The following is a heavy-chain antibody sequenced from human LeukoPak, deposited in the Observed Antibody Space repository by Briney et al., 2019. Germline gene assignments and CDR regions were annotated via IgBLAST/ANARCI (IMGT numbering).Heavy chain of an antibody. V-gene: IGHV1-2*02. D-gene: IGHD3-9*01. CDR1: GYTFTGYY. J-gene: IGHJ5*02. CDR2: INPNSGGT. CDR3: AREELRYFDWSQAINNWFDP. Sequence: GASVKVSCKASGYTFTGYYMHWVRQAPGQGREWMGWINPNSGGTNYAQKFQGRVTMTRDTSISTAYMELGRLRSDDTAVYYCAREELRYFDWSQAINNWFDPWGQGTLVTVSS.